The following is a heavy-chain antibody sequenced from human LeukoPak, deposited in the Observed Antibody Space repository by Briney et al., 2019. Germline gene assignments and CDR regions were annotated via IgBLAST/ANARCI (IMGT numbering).Heavy chain of an antibody. CDR1: GYTLTELS. V-gene: IGHV1-24*01. D-gene: IGHD3-16*01. CDR3: AFVGQLTAPKFGTLTYYFDY. Sequence: ASVKVSCKVSGYTLTELSMHWVRQAPGKGLEWMGGFDPEDGETIYAQKFQGRVTMTEDTSTDTAYMELSSLRSEDTAVYYCAFVGQLTAPKFGTLTYYFDYWGQGTLVTVSS. CDR2: FDPEDGET. J-gene: IGHJ4*02.